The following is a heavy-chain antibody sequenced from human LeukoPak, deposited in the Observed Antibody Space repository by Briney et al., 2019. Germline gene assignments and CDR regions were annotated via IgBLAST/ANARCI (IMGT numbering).Heavy chain of an antibody. V-gene: IGHV1-8*01. D-gene: IGHD2-2*02. CDR1: GFTFTSYD. CDR3: VRDGEGAAISVNYWFDP. J-gene: IGHJ5*02. CDR2: MNPNNGNT. Sequence: ASVKVSCKASGFTFTSYDFNWVRQASGQGLEWMGWMNPNNGNTGYAQKFQGRVTMTRDTSISTAYMELRGLRSEDTAVYYCVRDGEGAAISVNYWFDPWGRGTLVTVSS.